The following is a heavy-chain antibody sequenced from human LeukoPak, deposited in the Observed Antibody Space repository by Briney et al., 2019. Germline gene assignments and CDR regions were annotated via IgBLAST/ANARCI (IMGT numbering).Heavy chain of an antibody. CDR3: ARLYYDFWSGYSWFDP. CDR1: GGSLTNYY. D-gene: IGHD3-3*01. J-gene: IGHJ5*02. Sequence: SETLSLTCSVSGGSLTNYYWGWIRQPPGKGLEWIGSIYYSGSTYYNPSLKSRVTISVDTSKNQFSLKLSSVTAADTAVYYCARLYYDFWSGYSWFDPWGQGTLVTVSS. V-gene: IGHV4-39*07. CDR2: IYYSGST.